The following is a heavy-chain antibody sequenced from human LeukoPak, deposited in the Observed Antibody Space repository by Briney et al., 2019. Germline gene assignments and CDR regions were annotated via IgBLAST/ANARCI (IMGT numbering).Heavy chain of an antibody. CDR3: ARQGGYFYGSGVHPKPNWFGP. V-gene: IGHV4-34*01. J-gene: IGHJ5*01. Sequence: SETLSLTCAVYGGSFSGYYWSWIRQPPGKGLEWIGEINHSGSTNYNPSLKSRVTISVDTSKNQFSLKLSSVTAADTAVYYCARQGGYFYGSGVHPKPNWFGPWGQGTLVNGS. CDR1: GGSFSGYY. CDR2: INHSGST. D-gene: IGHD3-10*01.